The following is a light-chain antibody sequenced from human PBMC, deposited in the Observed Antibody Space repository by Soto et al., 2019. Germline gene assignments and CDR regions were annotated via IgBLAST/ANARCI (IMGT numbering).Light chain of an antibody. CDR2: DVS. CDR3: YSCAGSYTSPHV. V-gene: IGLV2-11*01. J-gene: IGLJ1*01. CDR1: SSDVGGYRY. Sequence: QSALTQPRSVSGSPGQSVTISCTGTSSDVGGYRYVSWYQQHPGKAPKLMIYDVSTRPSGVPDRFSGSKSGNTASLTISGLRGEDEADYYCYSCAGSYTSPHVFGTGTKVTVL.